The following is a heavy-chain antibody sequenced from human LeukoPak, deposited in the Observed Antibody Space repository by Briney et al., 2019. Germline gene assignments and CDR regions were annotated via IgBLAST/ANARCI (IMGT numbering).Heavy chain of an antibody. CDR3: ARAPTGGYYYYYYMDV. CDR1: GGSISSYY. D-gene: IGHD1-14*01. Sequence: PSETLSLTCTVSGGSISSYYWSWIRQPAGKGLEWIGRIYTSGSTNYNPSLKSRVTISVDTSKNQFSLKLSSVTAADTAVYYCARAPTGGYYYYYYMDVWGKGTTVTVSS. V-gene: IGHV4-4*07. CDR2: IYTSGST. J-gene: IGHJ6*03.